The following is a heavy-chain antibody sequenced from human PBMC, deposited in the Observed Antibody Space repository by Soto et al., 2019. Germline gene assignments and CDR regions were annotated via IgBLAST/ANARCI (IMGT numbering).Heavy chain of an antibody. CDR1: GFTFSDYY. Sequence: QVQLVESGGGLVKPGGSLRLSCAACGFTFSDYYMSWIRQAPGKGLEWVSYISSSSSYTNYADSVKGRFTISRDNAKNSLYLQMNSLRAEDTAVYYCATVTTLYYYYGMDVWGQGTTVTVSS. D-gene: IGHD4-17*01. CDR3: ATVTTLYYYYGMDV. CDR2: ISSSSSYT. V-gene: IGHV3-11*06. J-gene: IGHJ6*02.